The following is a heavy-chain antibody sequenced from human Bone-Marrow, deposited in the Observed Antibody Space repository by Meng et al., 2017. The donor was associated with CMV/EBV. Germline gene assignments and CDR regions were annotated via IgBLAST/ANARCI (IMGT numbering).Heavy chain of an antibody. J-gene: IGHJ4*02. CDR1: GGSISSSSYY. CDR2: IYYSGST. D-gene: IGHD1-1*01. Sequence: GSLRLSCTVSGGSISSSSYYWGWIRQPPGKGLEWIGSIYYSGSTYYNPSLKSRVTISVDTSKNQFSLKLSSVAAADTAVYYCARKSVEAYFDYWGQGTLVTVSS. V-gene: IGHV4-39*07. CDR3: ARKSVEAYFDY.